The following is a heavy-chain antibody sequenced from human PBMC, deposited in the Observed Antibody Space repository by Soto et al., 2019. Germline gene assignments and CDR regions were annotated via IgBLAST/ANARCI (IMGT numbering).Heavy chain of an antibody. Sequence: NPSETLSLTCTVSGGSISSGGYYWSWIRQHPGKGLEWIGYIYYSGSTYYNPSLKSRVTISVDTSKNQFSLKLSSVTAADTAVYFCASRKSSPYFDYWRQATLVTVSS. V-gene: IGHV4-31*03. CDR1: GGSISSGGYY. D-gene: IGHD3-10*01. J-gene: IGHJ4*02. CDR2: IYYSGST. CDR3: ASRKSSPYFDY.